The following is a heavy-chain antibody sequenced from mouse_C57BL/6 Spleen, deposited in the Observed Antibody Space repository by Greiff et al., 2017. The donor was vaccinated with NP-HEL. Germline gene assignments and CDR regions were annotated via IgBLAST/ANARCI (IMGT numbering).Heavy chain of an antibody. Sequence: EVQLVESGGGLVKPGGSLKLSCAASGFTFSSYAMSWVRQTPEKRLEWVATISDGGSYTYYPDNVKGRFTISRDNAKNNLYLQRSHLKSEDTAMYYCAREQLGHFDYWGQGTTLTVSS. D-gene: IGHD4-1*02. V-gene: IGHV5-4*01. CDR3: AREQLGHFDY. CDR2: ISDGGSYT. CDR1: GFTFSSYA. J-gene: IGHJ2*01.